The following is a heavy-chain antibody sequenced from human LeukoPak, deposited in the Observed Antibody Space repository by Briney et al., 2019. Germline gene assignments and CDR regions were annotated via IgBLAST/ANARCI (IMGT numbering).Heavy chain of an antibody. CDR1: GGTFSSYA. CDR2: IIPIFGAA. J-gene: IGHJ4*02. V-gene: IGHV1-69*13. D-gene: IGHD6-25*01. CDR3: ARDLGIAAASE. Sequence: SVKVSCKASGGTFSSYAISWVRQPPGQGLEWMGGIIPIFGAANYAQKFQGRVTITADESTSTAYMELSSLRSDDTAVYSCARDLGIAAASEWGQGTLVTVSS.